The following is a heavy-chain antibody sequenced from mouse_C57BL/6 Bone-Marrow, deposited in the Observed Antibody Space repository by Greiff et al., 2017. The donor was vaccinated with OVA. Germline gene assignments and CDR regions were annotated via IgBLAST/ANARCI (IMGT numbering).Heavy chain of an antibody. J-gene: IGHJ3*01. D-gene: IGHD2-1*01. Sequence: EVMLVESGGGLVQSGRSLRLSCATSGFTFSDFYMEWVRQAPGKGLEWIAASRNKANDYTTEYSASVKGRFIVSRDTSQSILYLQMNALRAEDTAIYYCARDALVYGNPFAYWGQGTLVTVSA. CDR3: ARDALVYGNPFAY. CDR1: GFTFSDFY. CDR2: SRNKANDYTT. V-gene: IGHV7-1*01.